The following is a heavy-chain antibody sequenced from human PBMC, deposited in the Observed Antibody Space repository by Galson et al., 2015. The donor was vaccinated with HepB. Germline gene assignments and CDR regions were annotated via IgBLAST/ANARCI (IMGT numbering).Heavy chain of an antibody. J-gene: IGHJ4*02. CDR3: ARGRIAVAGKAIFDY. V-gene: IGHV4-38-2*01. D-gene: IGHD6-19*01. CDR2: IYYGGST. Sequence: LSLTCAVSGYSISSGYYWGWIRQPPGKGLEWIGSIYYGGSTYYNPSLKSRVTISVDTSKNQFSLKLSSVTAADTAVYYCARGRIAVAGKAIFDYWGQGTLVTVSS. CDR1: GYSISSGYY.